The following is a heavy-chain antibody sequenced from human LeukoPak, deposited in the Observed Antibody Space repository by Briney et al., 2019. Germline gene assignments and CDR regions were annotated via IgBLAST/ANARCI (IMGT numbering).Heavy chain of an antibody. V-gene: IGHV3-30*02. Sequence: PTGGSLRLSCAASGFTFSSYGMHWVRQAPGKGLEWVAFIRYDGSNKYYADSVKGRFTISRDNSKNTLYLQMNSLRAEDTAVYYCAREPPIYYSSSSRHFDYWGQGTLVTVSS. CDR2: IRYDGSNK. CDR3: AREPPIYYSSSSRHFDY. CDR1: GFTFSSYG. D-gene: IGHD6-6*01. J-gene: IGHJ4*02.